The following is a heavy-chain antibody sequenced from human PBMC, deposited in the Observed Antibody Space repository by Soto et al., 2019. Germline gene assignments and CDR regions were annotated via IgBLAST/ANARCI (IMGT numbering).Heavy chain of an antibody. D-gene: IGHD3-3*01. CDR2: IKQDGSEK. J-gene: IGHJ4*02. CDR3: ARGERFLGWLFSYYLDY. CDR1: GFTFSSYW. Sequence: PGGSLRLSCAASGFTFSSYWMSWVRQAPGKGLEWVANIKQDGSEKYYVDSVKGRFTISRDNAKNSLYLQMNSLRAEDTAVYYCARGERFLGWLFSYYLDYWGQGTLVTVSS. V-gene: IGHV3-7*01.